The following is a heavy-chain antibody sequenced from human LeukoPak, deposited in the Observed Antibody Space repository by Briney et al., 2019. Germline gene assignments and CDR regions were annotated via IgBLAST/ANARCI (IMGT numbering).Heavy chain of an antibody. Sequence: ASVKVSCKASGYTFTSYGISWVRQAPGQGLEWMGWINPNSGGTNYAQKFQGRVTMTRDTSISTAYMELSRLRSDDTAVYYCARDHPIQSWFDPWGQGTLVTVSS. CDR2: INPNSGGT. CDR3: ARDHPIQSWFDP. CDR1: GYTFTSYG. J-gene: IGHJ5*02. V-gene: IGHV1-2*02.